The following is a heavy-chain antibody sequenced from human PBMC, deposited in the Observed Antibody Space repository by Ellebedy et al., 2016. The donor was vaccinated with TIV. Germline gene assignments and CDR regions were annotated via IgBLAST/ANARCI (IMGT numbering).Heavy chain of an antibody. J-gene: IGHJ4*02. CDR2: IYTTGRT. CDR3: ARLVVIPPHFDY. Sequence: MPSETLSLTCTVSGGSIGNYYWSWIRQPAGKGLEWIGRIYTTGRTIYSPSLKSRVSMSVDTSHNQFSLRLTSVTAADTAVYYCARLVVIPPHFDYWGQGALATVSS. V-gene: IGHV4-4*07. CDR1: GGSIGNYY. D-gene: IGHD3-9*01.